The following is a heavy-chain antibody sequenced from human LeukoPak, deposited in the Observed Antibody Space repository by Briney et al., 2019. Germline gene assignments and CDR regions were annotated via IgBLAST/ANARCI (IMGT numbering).Heavy chain of an antibody. CDR2: FDPEDGET. V-gene: IGHV1-24*01. CDR1: GYTLTELS. CDR3: ARSVDIVVVPAALPEDYYYMDV. Sequence: ASVKVSCKVSGYTLTELSMHWVRQAPGKGLEWMGGFDPEDGETIYAQKFQGRVTMTEDTSTDTAYMELNSLRSDDTAVYYCARSVDIVVVPAALPEDYYYMDVWGKGTTVTVSS. D-gene: IGHD2-2*02. J-gene: IGHJ6*03.